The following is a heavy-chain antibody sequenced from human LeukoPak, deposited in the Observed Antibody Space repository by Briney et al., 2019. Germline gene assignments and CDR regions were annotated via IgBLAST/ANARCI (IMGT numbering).Heavy chain of an antibody. J-gene: IGHJ3*02. CDR1: EYTFTGYY. CDR3: AHCSSTSCYTHDAFDI. CDR2: INPNSGGT. V-gene: IGHV1-2*02. Sequence: ASVKVSFKASEYTFTGYYIHWVRQAPGQGLEWMGWINPNSGGTNYAQKFQGRVTVTRDTSIRTAYMDLTRLRSDDTAVYYCAHCSSTSCYTHDAFDIWGQGTMVTVSS. D-gene: IGHD2-2*02.